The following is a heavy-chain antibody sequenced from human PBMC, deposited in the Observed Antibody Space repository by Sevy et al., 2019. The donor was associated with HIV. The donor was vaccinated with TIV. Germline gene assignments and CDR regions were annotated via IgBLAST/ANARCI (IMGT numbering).Heavy chain of an antibody. J-gene: IGHJ4*02. CDR1: GFTFRNDG. CDR2: IWYDGSNK. Sequence: GGSLRLSCAASGFTFRNDGMHWVRQAPGKGLEWVAVIWYDGSNKEYADSVKGRFTISRDNFKNTLYLEMNSLRAEVTVVYDCATDPGYNYLLYYFDDWGQGTLVTVSS. V-gene: IGHV3-33*01. CDR3: ATDPGYNYLLYYFDD. D-gene: IGHD5-18*01.